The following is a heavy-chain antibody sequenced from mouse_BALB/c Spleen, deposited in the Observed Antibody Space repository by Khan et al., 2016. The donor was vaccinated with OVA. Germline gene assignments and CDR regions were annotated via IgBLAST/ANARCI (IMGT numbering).Heavy chain of an antibody. CDR2: INPSNGGT. Sequence: QVQLQQSGAELVKPGASVKLSCKASGYTFTSYYMYWVKQSPGQGLEWLGEINPSNGGTNVNEKLKNKATLTVDKSSKTASMNLSSLTSDDSQVDYCTREGYGSPFAYWGQGTLVTVSA. V-gene: IGHV1S81*02. D-gene: IGHD1-1*01. CDR1: GYTFTSYY. CDR3: TREGYGSPFAY. J-gene: IGHJ3*01.